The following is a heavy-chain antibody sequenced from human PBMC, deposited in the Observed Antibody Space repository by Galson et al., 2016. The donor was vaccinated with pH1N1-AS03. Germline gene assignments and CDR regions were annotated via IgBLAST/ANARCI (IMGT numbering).Heavy chain of an antibody. J-gene: IGHJ4*02. CDR1: GFTISNFG. V-gene: IGHV3-30*18. CDR2: ISFDGTNK. Sequence: SLRLSCAASGFTISNFGMLWVRQAPGQGLEWVAIISFDGTNKYYADSVKGRFSISRDNSKNTLFRQMSALRAEDTAVYYCANDFNDDFWGGYSFYWGQGALVTVSS. D-gene: IGHD3-3*01. CDR3: ANDFNDDFWGGYSFY.